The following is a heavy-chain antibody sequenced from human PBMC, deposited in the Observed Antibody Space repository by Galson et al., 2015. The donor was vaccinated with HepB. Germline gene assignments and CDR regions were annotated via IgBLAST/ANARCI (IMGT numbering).Heavy chain of an antibody. CDR1: GFTFSSYA. D-gene: IGHD6-19*01. CDR2: ISYDGSNK. Sequence: SLRLSCAASGFTFSSYAMHWVRQAPGKGLEWVAVISYDGSNKYYADSVKGRFTISRDNSKNTLYLQMNSLRAEDTAVYYCARDRGASGWYVKDYWGQGTLVTVSS. CDR3: ARDRGASGWYVKDY. J-gene: IGHJ4*02. V-gene: IGHV3-30-3*01.